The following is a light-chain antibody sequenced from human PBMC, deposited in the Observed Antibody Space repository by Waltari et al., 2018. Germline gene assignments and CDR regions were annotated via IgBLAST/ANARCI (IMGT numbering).Light chain of an antibody. CDR1: SSNIGTNY. CDR2: DHN. V-gene: IGLV1-51*01. CDR3: GTWDSSLSAVV. Sequence: QSVLTQPPSVSAAPGQKVTISCSGSSSNIGTNYVSWYHQLPGTAPKLLTYDHNKRPSGIPDRFSGSKSGTSATLGITGLQTGDEADYYCGTWDSSLSAVVFGGGTKLTVL. J-gene: IGLJ2*01.